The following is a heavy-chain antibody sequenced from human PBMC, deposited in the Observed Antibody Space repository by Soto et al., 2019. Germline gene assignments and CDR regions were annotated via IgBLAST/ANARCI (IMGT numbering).Heavy chain of an antibody. CDR2: IHYSGST. J-gene: IGHJ3*02. Sequence: QVQLQESGPGLVKPSQTLSLTCSVSGGSISSVNYFWSWIRQPPGKGLEWIGYIHYSGSTHYNPSLKSRVNISVDTSKNQCSLNLNSVTAADTAVYYCARAVIDPATSDACYIWGQGTMVAVSS. CDR3: ARAVIDPATSDACYI. D-gene: IGHD1-26*01. CDR1: GGSISSVNYF. V-gene: IGHV4-30-4*01.